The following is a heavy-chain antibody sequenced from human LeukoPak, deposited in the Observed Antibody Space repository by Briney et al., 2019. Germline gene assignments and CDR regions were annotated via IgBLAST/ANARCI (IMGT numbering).Heavy chain of an antibody. CDR2: IYTSGST. CDR3: ARDGSTRITIFGVVPYAFDI. D-gene: IGHD3-3*01. Sequence: SETLSLTCTVSGGSISSYYWSWIRQPAGKGLEWIGRIYTSGSTNYNPSLKSRATMSVDTSKNQFSLKLSSVTAADTAVYYCARDGSTRITIFGVVPYAFDIWGQGTMVTVSS. V-gene: IGHV4-4*07. CDR1: GGSISSYY. J-gene: IGHJ3*02.